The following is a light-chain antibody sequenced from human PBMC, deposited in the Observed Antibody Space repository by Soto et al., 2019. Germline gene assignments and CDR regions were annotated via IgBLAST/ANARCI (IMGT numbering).Light chain of an antibody. CDR2: WAS. CDR1: QSVLYSSNNKNY. Sequence: DIVMTQSPDSLAVSLGERATINCKSSQSVLYSSNNKNYLAWYQQRPGQPPKRLIYWASTRESGVPDRFSGSGSGTDFTLTITSLQAEDVAVYYCQQYESTPPTFGQGTELEIK. J-gene: IGKJ2*01. V-gene: IGKV4-1*01. CDR3: QQYESTPPT.